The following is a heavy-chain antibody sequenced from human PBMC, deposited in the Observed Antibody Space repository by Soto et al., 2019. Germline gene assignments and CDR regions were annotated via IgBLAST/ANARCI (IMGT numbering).Heavy chain of an antibody. J-gene: IGHJ3*02. D-gene: IGHD2-8*01. CDR1: GYSFTSYW. Sequence: GESLKISCKGSGYSFTSYWIGWVRQMPGKGLEWMGIIYPGDSDTRYSPSFQGQVTISADKSISTAYLQWSSLKASDTAMYYCARGYCTNGVCYAFDILGQGTMVTVSS. CDR2: IYPGDSDT. CDR3: ARGYCTNGVCYAFDI. V-gene: IGHV5-51*01.